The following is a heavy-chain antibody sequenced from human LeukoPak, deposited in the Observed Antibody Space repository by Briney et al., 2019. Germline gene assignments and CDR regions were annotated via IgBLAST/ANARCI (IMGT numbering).Heavy chain of an antibody. J-gene: IGHJ4*02. CDR2: IYAGDSTT. CDR1: GFTFTTYS. D-gene: IGHD3-16*01. CDR3: ARHSCYDS. V-gene: IGHV5-51*01. Sequence: GESLKISCKGSGFTFTTYSFAWVRQMPGKGLEWMGVIYAGDSTTRYGPSFQGQVTISVDKSISTVYLRWNSLKASDSAIYYCARHSCYDSWGQGTLVTVSS.